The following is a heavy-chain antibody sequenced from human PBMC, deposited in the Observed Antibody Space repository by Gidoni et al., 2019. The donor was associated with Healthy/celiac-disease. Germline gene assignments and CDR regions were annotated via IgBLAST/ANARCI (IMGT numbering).Heavy chain of an antibody. CDR1: GGTFSSHA. J-gene: IGHJ5*02. V-gene: IGHV1-69*01. CDR3: ARDLRCSSTSCYYWFDP. D-gene: IGHD2-2*01. Sequence: QVQLVQSGAEVKKPGSTVKVSCKASGGTFSSHAISWVRQAPGQGLEVMGGIVPIFGPGNYAQEFHGRVTITADESTSTSYMELSSLRSEDTAVYYCARDLRCSSTSCYYWFDPWGQGTLVTVSS. CDR2: IVPIFGPG.